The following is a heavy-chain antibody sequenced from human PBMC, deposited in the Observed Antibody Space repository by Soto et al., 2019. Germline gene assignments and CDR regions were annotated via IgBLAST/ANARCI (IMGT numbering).Heavy chain of an antibody. CDR1: GFFISSGNY. Sequence: SETLSLTCAVSGFFISSGNYWGWIRKPPGKGLEWIGSIFHGGNTYYNPSLKSRVTISVDMSKSQFSLKLNSVTAADTAVYYCARARWYDAFDVWGQGTVVTVSS. J-gene: IGHJ3*01. CDR3: ARARWYDAFDV. CDR2: IFHGGNT. D-gene: IGHD2-15*01. V-gene: IGHV4-38-2*01.